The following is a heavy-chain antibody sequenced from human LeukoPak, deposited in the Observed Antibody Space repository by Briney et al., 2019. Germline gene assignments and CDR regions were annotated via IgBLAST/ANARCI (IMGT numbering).Heavy chain of an antibody. Sequence: GASVKVSCTASGYTFTSYDINWVRQGTGQGLEWMGWMNPNSGNTGYAQKFQGRVTMTRNTSISAAYMELSSLRSEDTAVYYCARGGYYYGSGSYSHYYYYGMDVWGQGTTVTVSS. D-gene: IGHD3-10*01. V-gene: IGHV1-8*01. CDR3: ARGGYYYGSGSYSHYYYYGMDV. CDR2: MNPNSGNT. CDR1: GYTFTSYD. J-gene: IGHJ6*02.